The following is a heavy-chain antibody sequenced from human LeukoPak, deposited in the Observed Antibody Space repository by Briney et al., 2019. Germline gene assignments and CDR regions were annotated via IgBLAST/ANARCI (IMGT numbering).Heavy chain of an antibody. V-gene: IGHV4-4*02. CDR3: ARHRPEGISSS. CDR1: GGSISSSNW. Sequence: SETLSLTCAVSGGSISSSNWWDWVRQPPGKGLEWIGEIYHSGTTNYNPSLKSRVTISVDKSKNQFSLKLSSVTAADTAVYYCARHRPEGISSSWGQGTLVTVSS. D-gene: IGHD6-13*01. CDR2: IYHSGTT. J-gene: IGHJ5*02.